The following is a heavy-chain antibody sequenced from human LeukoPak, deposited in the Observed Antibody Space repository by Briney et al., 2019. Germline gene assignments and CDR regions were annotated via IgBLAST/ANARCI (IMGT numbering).Heavy chain of an antibody. D-gene: IGHD5-18*01. CDR3: AIHTAMGAHDY. V-gene: IGHV4-30-4*08. Sequence: SETLSLTCTVSGGSISSGDYYWSWIRQPPGKGLEWIGYIYHSGSTYYNPSLKSRVTISVDTSKNQFSLKLSSVTAADTAVYYCAIHTAMGAHDYWGQGTLVTVSS. CDR2: IYHSGST. J-gene: IGHJ4*02. CDR1: GGSISSGDYY.